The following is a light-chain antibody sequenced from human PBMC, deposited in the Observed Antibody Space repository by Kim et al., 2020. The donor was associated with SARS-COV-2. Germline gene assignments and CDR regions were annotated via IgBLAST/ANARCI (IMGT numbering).Light chain of an antibody. V-gene: IGKV3-20*01. CDR1: QTVLSNY. Sequence: SPGERATLSCRASQTVLSNYLAWYQQKPGQAPRLLIFGASSRATDIPDRFSGSGSGTDFTLTISRLETEDFAVYYCQQYGSSPLTFGGGTKVDIK. J-gene: IGKJ4*01. CDR3: QQYGSSPLT. CDR2: GAS.